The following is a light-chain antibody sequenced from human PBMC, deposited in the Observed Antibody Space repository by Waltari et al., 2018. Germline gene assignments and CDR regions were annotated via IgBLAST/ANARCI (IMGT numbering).Light chain of an antibody. V-gene: IGLV1-40*01. CDR2: SNV. Sequence: QSVLTQPPSVSGAPGQRVTIPCTGSNSNIGAHSALHWSHQLPGTAPKPLTCSNVNRPSGVPDRSSGSKSGSSASLAITGLQAEDEADYYCQSYDNSLNGLWVFGGGTKLTVL. J-gene: IGLJ3*02. CDR3: QSYDNSLNGLWV. CDR1: NSNIGAHSA.